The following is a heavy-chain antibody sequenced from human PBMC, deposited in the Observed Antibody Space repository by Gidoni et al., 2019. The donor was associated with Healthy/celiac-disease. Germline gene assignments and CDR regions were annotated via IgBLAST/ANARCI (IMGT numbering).Heavy chain of an antibody. Sequence: EVHLVESGGGLVQPGGSLRLSCAASGFTFRRYRMNCARQAPGKGLEWVSYISSSSSTIYYADSVKGRFTISRDNAKNSLYLQMNSLRAEDTAVYYCATDNTNDCWSGYYDVDYYYYGMDVWGQGTTVTVSS. CDR3: ATDNTNDCWSGYYDVDYYYYGMDV. J-gene: IGHJ6*02. V-gene: IGHV3-48*04. CDR1: GFTFRRYR. D-gene: IGHD3-3*01. CDR2: ISSSSSTI.